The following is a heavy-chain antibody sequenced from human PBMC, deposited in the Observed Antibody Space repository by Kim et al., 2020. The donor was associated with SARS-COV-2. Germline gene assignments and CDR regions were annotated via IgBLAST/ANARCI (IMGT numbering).Heavy chain of an antibody. CDR3: ARDLYTWDPNYYFDY. D-gene: IGHD7-27*01. Sequence: GGSLRLSCAASGFTFSSYAMHWVRQAPGKGLEWVAVISYDGSNKYYADSVKGRFTISRDNSKNTLYLQMNSLRAEDTAVYYCARDLYTWDPNYYFDYWGQGTLVTVSS. V-gene: IGHV3-30-3*01. CDR1: GFTFSSYA. CDR2: ISYDGSNK. J-gene: IGHJ4*02.